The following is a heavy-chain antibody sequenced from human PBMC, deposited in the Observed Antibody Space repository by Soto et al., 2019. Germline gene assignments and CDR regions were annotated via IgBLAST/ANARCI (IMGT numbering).Heavy chain of an antibody. CDR1: GFTFSSYA. J-gene: IGHJ4*02. D-gene: IGHD1-1*01. CDR3: AKRATGTYFEY. CDR2: ISGSGDST. Sequence: EVPLLESGGGLVQPGGSLRLSCAASGFTFSSYAMSWVRQAPGKGLEWVSVISGSGDSTYYADSVKGRFTISRDNSKITLYLQMNSLRAEDTAVYYCAKRATGTYFEYWGQGTLVTVSS. V-gene: IGHV3-23*01.